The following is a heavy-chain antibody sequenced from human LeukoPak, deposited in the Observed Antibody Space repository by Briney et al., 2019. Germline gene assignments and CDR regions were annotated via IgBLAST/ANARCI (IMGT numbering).Heavy chain of an antibody. J-gene: IGHJ4*02. V-gene: IGHV4-59*12. CDR2: TYYSGST. CDR3: ARYSSSWYGGFDY. D-gene: IGHD6-13*01. Sequence: SETLSLTCTVSGDSISTYSWSWIRQPPGKGLEWIGYTYYSGSTNYNPSLKSRVTISVDTSKNQFSLKLSSVTAADTAVYYCARYSSSWYGGFDYWGQGTPVTVSS. CDR1: GDSISTYS.